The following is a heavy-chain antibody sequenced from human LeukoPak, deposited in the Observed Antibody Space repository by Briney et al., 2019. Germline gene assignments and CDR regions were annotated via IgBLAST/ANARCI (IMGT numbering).Heavy chain of an antibody. Sequence: ASVKVSCKASGFKLTNFNFNWVRQAPGQGLEWMGWISVHNGNTNYGQKFQGRVTSTTDTSTNTVYMELRSLRSDDTAIYYCAREVGSGWYYFDYWGQGTLVTVSS. V-gene: IGHV1-18*01. CDR3: AREVGSGWYYFDY. CDR2: ISVHNGNT. D-gene: IGHD6-19*01. J-gene: IGHJ4*02. CDR1: GFKLTNFN.